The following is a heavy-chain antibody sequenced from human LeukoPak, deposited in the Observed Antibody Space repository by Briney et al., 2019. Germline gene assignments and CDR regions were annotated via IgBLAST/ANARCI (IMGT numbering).Heavy chain of an antibody. J-gene: IGHJ5*02. D-gene: IGHD6-13*01. CDR2: INHSGCT. CDR3: ARARYSSSWYSRGWFDP. CDR1: GGSFSGYY. Sequence: SETLSLTCAVYGGSFSGYYWSWIRQPPGKGLEWIGEINHSGCTNYNPSLKSRVTISVDTSKNQFSLKLSSVTAADTAVYYCARARYSSSWYSRGWFDPWGQGTLVTVSS. V-gene: IGHV4-34*01.